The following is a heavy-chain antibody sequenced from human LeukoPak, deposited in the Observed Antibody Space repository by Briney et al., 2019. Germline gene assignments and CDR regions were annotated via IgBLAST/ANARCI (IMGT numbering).Heavy chain of an antibody. Sequence: GASVKVSCKASGYTFTSYGISWVRQAPGQGLEWMGWISAYNGNTNYAQKLQGRVTMTTDTSTSTAYMELRSLRSDDTAVYYCARRIQQRAWDYYYYYYMDVWGKGTTVTVSS. CDR3: ARRIQQRAWDYYYYYYMDV. J-gene: IGHJ6*03. CDR1: GYTFTSYG. D-gene: IGHD6-25*01. CDR2: ISAYNGNT. V-gene: IGHV1-18*01.